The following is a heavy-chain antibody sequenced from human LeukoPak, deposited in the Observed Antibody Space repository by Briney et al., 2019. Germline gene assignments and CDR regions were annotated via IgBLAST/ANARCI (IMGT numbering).Heavy chain of an antibody. J-gene: IGHJ4*02. CDR3: VKDALWFGESIDY. D-gene: IGHD3-10*01. Sequence: GGSLRLSCSASGFTFYSYAMHWVRQAPGKGLEYVSPISSNGGTTYYADSVKGRFTISRDNSKNTLYLQMSSLRAEDTAVYYCVKDALWFGESIDYWGQGTLVTVSS. CDR1: GFTFYSYA. V-gene: IGHV3-64D*09. CDR2: ISSNGGTT.